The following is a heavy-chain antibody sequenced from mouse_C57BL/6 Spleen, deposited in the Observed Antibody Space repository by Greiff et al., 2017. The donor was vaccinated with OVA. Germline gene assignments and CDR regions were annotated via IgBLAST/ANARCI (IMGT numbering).Heavy chain of an antibody. V-gene: IGHV5-4*01. Sequence: EVHLVESGGGLVKPGGSLKLSCAASGFTFSSYAMSWVRQTPEKRLEWVATISDGGSYTYYPDNVKGRFTISRDNAKNNLYLQMSHLKSEDTAMYYCARENVVATSYWYFDVWGTGTTVTVSS. J-gene: IGHJ1*03. CDR1: GFTFSSYA. CDR2: ISDGGSYT. D-gene: IGHD1-1*01. CDR3: ARENVVATSYWYFDV.